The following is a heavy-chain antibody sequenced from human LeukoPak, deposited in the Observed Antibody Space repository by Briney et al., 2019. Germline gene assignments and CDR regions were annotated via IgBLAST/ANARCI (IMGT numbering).Heavy chain of an antibody. CDR1: GYSISSGYY. CDR2: IYHSGST. Sequence: SETLSLTCTVSGYSISSGYYWGWIRQPPGKGLEWIGSIYHSGSTYYNPSLTSRVTISVDTSKNQFSLKLSSVTAADTAVYYCARFGYDILTGYMYYFDYWGQGTLVTVSS. CDR3: ARFGYDILTGYMYYFDY. V-gene: IGHV4-38-2*02. J-gene: IGHJ4*02. D-gene: IGHD3-9*01.